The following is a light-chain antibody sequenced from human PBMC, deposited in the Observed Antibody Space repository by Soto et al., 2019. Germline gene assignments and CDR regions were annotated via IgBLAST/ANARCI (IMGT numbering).Light chain of an antibody. V-gene: IGLV2-14*03. CDR1: SSDVGRFNF. J-gene: IGLJ1*01. CDR3: CSYSSSDSYV. Sequence: QPVLTQPASVSGSPGQSITVSCNGTSSDVGRFNFVSWFQQHPGKVPKLIIYDVVNRPSGVSSRFSGSKSANVASLTISGLQADDDADYYCCSYSSSDSYVFGTGTKLTVL. CDR2: DVV.